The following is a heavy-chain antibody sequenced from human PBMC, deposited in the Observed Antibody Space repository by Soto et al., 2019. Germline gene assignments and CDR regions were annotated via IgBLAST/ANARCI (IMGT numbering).Heavy chain of an antibody. CDR2: IAYDVSNK. CDR1: GFTFSSSA. CDR3: AKAGGNRNWYFDY. Sequence: PGGSLRLSCAASGFTFSSSAMHWVRQAPGKGLEWVAVIAYDVSNKYYAYSVKDRFTISRDNSKNTMYQLMNSLRAVDTAVYYCAKAGGNRNWYFDYWGQGTLVTVSS. D-gene: IGHD1-1*01. V-gene: IGHV3-30*18. J-gene: IGHJ4*02.